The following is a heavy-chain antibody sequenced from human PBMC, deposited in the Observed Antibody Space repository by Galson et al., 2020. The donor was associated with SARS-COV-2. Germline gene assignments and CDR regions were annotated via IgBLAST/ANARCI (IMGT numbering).Heavy chain of an antibody. V-gene: IGHV4-61*01. CDR2: IYYSGST. CDR1: GGSVSSGSYY. CDR3: ARDLSTYGMDV. Sequence: SETLSLTCTVSGGSVSSGSYYWSWIRQPPGKGLEWIGYIYYSGSTNYNPSLKSRVTISVDTSKNQFSLKLSSVTAADTAVYYCARDLSTYGMDVWGQG. J-gene: IGHJ6*02.